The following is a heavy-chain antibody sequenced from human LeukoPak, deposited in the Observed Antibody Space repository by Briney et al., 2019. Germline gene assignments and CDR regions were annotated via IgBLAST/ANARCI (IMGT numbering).Heavy chain of an antibody. J-gene: IGHJ4*01. D-gene: IGHD6-19*01. V-gene: IGHV3-23*01. CDR3: AKDFEVHNNGCRGYFDY. Sequence: PGGSLRLSCAASGFTFNNHAITWVRQAPGKGLEWASVISGSGATTYYADSVKGRFTISRDNSRNTLYLQMNSLRPEDTAVYYCAKDFEVHNNGCRGYFDYWGHGTLVTVYS. CDR2: ISGSGATT. CDR1: GFTFNNHA.